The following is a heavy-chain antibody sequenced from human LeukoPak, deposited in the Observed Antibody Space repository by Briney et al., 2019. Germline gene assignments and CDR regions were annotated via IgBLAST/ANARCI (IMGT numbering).Heavy chain of an antibody. V-gene: IGHV1-2*04. Sequence: GRSLRLSCAASGYTFTGYYMHWVRQAPGQGLEWMGWINPNSGGTNYAQKFQGWVTMTRDTSISTAYMELSRLRSDDTAVYYCARGRYDGDYAPPFYGMDVWGQGTTVTVSS. CDR1: GYTFTGYY. CDR2: INPNSGGT. D-gene: IGHD4-17*01. CDR3: ARGRYDGDYAPPFYGMDV. J-gene: IGHJ6*02.